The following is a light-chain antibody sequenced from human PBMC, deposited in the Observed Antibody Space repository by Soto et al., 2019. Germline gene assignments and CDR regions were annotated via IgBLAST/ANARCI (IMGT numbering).Light chain of an antibody. J-gene: IGKJ1*01. CDR2: ATS. CDR1: HRVSSY. V-gene: IGKV3-15*01. CDR3: LQVANFPRT. Sequence: EIVMTQSPATLSVSPGERATLSCRASHRVSSYLAWYQQKPGQAPRLLIYATSTRATGIPARFSGSGSGTEFTLTISSLDPDDFATYYCLQVANFPRTFGQGTTVDLK.